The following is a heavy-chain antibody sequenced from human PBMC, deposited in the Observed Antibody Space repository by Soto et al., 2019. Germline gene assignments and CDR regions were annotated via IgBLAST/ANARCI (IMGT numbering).Heavy chain of an antibody. J-gene: IGHJ4*02. D-gene: IGHD3-16*01. Sequence: EVQLVESGGGLVQPGRSLRLSCAASGFTFDDYAMHWVRQAPGKGLAWVSGISWNSGSIGYADSVKGRFTISRDNAKNSLYLQINSLRAEDTALYYCAKDANYYDYIWGSSFDYWVQGTLVNVSS. V-gene: IGHV3-9*01. CDR1: GFTFDDYA. CDR2: ISWNSGSI. CDR3: AKDANYYDYIWGSSFDY.